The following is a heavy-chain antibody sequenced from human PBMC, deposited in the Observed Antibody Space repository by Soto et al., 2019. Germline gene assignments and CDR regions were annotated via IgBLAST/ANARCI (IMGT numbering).Heavy chain of an antibody. CDR1: GFTLSDHD. CDR3: LAFFSGRPY. V-gene: IGHV3-72*01. J-gene: IGHJ4*02. D-gene: IGHD1-1*01. CDR2: TTRKVESYTK. Sequence: EVQLAESGGGLVQPGGSLRLSCVVSGFTLSDHDMEWVRQAPGKGLEWVGRTTRKVESYTKEYAASVKGKFTISRHDSESSLSLQMDSLKTEATAVYYCLAFFSGRPYWGQGTLVTVSS.